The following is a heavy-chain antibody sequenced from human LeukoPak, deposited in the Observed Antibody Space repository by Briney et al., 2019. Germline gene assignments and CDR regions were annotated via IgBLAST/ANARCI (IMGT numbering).Heavy chain of an antibody. CDR3: ARGDYFGSPTAYSHFDY. CDR1: GYIFSNYW. J-gene: IGHJ4*02. D-gene: IGHD3-10*01. Sequence: GESLQISCKGSGYIFSNYWIGWVRQLPGKGLEWMGITDPGESDTRYSPSFQGQVTISVDKSISTAYLQWSSLKASDTAMYYCARGDYFGSPTAYSHFDYWGQGTLVTVSS. CDR2: TDPGESDT. V-gene: IGHV5-51*01.